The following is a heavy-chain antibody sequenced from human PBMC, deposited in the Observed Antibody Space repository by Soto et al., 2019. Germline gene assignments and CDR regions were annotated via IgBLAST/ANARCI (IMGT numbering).Heavy chain of an antibody. V-gene: IGHV1-69*01. CDR2: IIPIFGTA. CDR3: ARALMRYCSSTSCHYLYLDL. Sequence: QVQLVQSGAEVKKPGSSVKVSCKASGGTFSSYAISWVRQAPGQGLEWMGGIIPIFGTANYAQKFQGRVTITADESTSTAYMELSSLRSDDTAVYYCARALMRYCSSTSCHYLYLDLWGRGTLVTVSS. D-gene: IGHD2-2*01. J-gene: IGHJ2*01. CDR1: GGTFSSYA.